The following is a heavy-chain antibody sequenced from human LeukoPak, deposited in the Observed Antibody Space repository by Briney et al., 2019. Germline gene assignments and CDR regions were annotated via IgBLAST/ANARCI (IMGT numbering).Heavy chain of an antibody. CDR1: GFTFSSYA. J-gene: IGHJ6*02. V-gene: IGHV3-30-3*01. Sequence: GRSLRLSCAASGFTFSSYAMHWVRQAPGKGLEWVALISNDGSNEYYADSVKGRFTISRDNSKNTLYLQMNSLRGEDTAVHYCARTVVVSGAYYYYAMDVWGQGTTVTVSS. CDR3: ARTVVVSGAYYYYAMDV. D-gene: IGHD2-15*01. CDR2: ISNDGSNE.